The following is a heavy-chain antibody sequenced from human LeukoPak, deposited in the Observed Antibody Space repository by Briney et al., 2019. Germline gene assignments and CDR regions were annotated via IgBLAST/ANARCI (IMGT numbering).Heavy chain of an antibody. CDR1: GFTFSGSA. CDR3: TRQRLVAAALEDFDY. D-gene: IGHD2-2*01. CDR2: IRSKANTYAT. Sequence: HPGGSLRLSCAASGFTFSGSAMHWVRQASGKGLEWVGRIRSKANTYATAYAASVRGRFTISRDDSNNTAYLQVNSLKTEDTAVYYCTRQRLVAAALEDFDYWGQGTLVTVSS. V-gene: IGHV3-73*01. J-gene: IGHJ4*02.